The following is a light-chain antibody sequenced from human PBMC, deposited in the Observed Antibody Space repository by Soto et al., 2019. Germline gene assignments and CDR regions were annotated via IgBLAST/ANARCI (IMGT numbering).Light chain of an antibody. CDR2: VAS. J-gene: IGKJ4*01. V-gene: IGKV1-9*01. CDR3: QQLNSYRLT. Sequence: IQLTQSPSSLSASVGDRVTITCRSSQAISSHLAWYQQKPGKAPKLLVYVASTLQSGVPSRFSGSGSGTDFSLSINSLQPEDFATYYCQQLNSYRLTFGGGTKVDIK. CDR1: QAISSH.